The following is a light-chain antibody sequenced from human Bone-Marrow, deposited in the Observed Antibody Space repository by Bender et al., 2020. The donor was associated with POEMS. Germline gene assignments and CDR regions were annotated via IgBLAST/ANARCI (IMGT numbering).Light chain of an antibody. Sequence: QSALTQPASVSGSPGQSISLSCTGTGSDIGNYNYVSWYQKHPGKAPRLIISEGSQRPSGVSDRFSGSRSANTASLTISGLQAEDEADYYCCSYEGVGVFGTGTKVTVL. CDR1: GSDIGNYNY. CDR3: CSYEGVGV. CDR2: EGS. J-gene: IGLJ1*01. V-gene: IGLV2-23*01.